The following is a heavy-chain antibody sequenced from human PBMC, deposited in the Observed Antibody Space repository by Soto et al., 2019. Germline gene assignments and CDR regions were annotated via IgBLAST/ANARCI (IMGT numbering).Heavy chain of an antibody. V-gene: IGHV3-74*01. Sequence: PGGSLRLSCAASGFTFSSYWMHWVRQAPGKGLVWVSRINSDGSSTSYADSVKGRFTISRDNAKNTLYLQMNSLRAEDTAVYYCARDFRLTAMVTDYYYGMDVWGQGTTVTVSS. J-gene: IGHJ6*02. CDR3: ARDFRLTAMVTDYYYGMDV. CDR1: GFTFSSYW. CDR2: INSDGSST. D-gene: IGHD5-18*01.